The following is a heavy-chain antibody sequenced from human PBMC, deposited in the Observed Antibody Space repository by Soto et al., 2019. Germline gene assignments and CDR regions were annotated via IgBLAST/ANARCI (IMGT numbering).Heavy chain of an antibody. CDR3: ARTTGLNWFDP. V-gene: IGHV3-33*01. J-gene: IGHJ5*02. CDR2: IWYDGSNK. Sequence: QVQLVESGGGVVQPGRSLRLSCAASGFTFSSYGMHWVRQAPGKGLEWVAVIWYDGSNKHYADSVKGRFTISRDNSKNTLYLQMNSLRAEDTAGYYCARTTGLNWFDPWGQGTLVTVS. CDR1: GFTFSSYG. D-gene: IGHD1-1*01.